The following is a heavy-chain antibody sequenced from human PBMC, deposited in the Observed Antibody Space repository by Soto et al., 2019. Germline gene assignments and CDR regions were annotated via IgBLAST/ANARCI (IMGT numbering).Heavy chain of an antibody. D-gene: IGHD2-21*01. J-gene: IGHJ3*01. CDR3: ARVVLAITGGDFDA. Sequence: QVQLQESGPGLVKPSGTLSLTCAVSGGSISSSHWWTWVRQSPGKGLEYIGEISHSGTSNSNPSPTSRFTLSVDKSKNHFSLALTSVTAANTAVYYFARVVLAITGGDFDAWGQGTLVIVSS. CDR2: ISHSGTS. V-gene: IGHV4-4*02. CDR1: GGSISSSHW.